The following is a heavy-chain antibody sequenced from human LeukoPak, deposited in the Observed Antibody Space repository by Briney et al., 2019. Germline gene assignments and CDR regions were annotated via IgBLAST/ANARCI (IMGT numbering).Heavy chain of an antibody. Sequence: GGSLRLSCAASGFTFSSYWMSWVRQAPGKGLKWVANINQDGNEKYYVDSVKGRFTISRDNAKNTLYLQMNSLRVEDTALYYCVNSGFDPWGQGTLVTVSS. D-gene: IGHD3-10*01. V-gene: IGHV3-7*01. CDR1: GFTFSSYW. CDR3: VNSGFDP. CDR2: INQDGNEK. J-gene: IGHJ5*02.